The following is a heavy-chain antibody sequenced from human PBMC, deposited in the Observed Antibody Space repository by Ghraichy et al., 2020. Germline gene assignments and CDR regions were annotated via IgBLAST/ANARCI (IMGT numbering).Heavy chain of an antibody. CDR1: GFTFSSYS. V-gene: IGHV3-21*01. J-gene: IGHJ6*02. D-gene: IGHD6-19*01. CDR2: ISSSSSYI. CDR3: ARDRQWLVPGGYYYYGMDV. Sequence: LSLTCAASGFTFSSYSMNWVRQAPGKGLEWVSSISSSSSYIYYADSVKGRFTISRDNAKNSLYLQMNSLRAEDTAVYYCARDRQWLVPGGYYYYGMDVWGQGTTVTVSS.